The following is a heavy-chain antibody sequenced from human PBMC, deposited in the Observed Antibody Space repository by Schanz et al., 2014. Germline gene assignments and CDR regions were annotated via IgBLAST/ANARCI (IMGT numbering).Heavy chain of an antibody. CDR1: GGSISSGTYS. Sequence: QLQLQESGSGLVKPSQTLSLTCAVSGGSISSGTYSWSWIRQPPGKGLEWIGRIYTSGSTNYNPSLKSRVTMSLDTPKTQFPLKLSSVPAADTAVYYCARGGGPSHYDHVWGNFRYTHFDYWGQGTLVTVSS. D-gene: IGHD3-16*02. J-gene: IGHJ4*02. V-gene: IGHV4-30-2*01. CDR3: ARGGGPSHYDHVWGNFRYTHFDY. CDR2: IYTSGST.